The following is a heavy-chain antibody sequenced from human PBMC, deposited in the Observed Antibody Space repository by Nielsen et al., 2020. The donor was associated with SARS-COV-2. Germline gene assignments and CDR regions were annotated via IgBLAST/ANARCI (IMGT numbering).Heavy chain of an antibody. CDR1: GGSISNNNW. J-gene: IGHJ4*02. Sequence: SETLSLTCAVSGGSISNNNWWNWVRQPPGKGLEWIGEIYYSGTTNYNPSLKSRVTISLDKPKNQLTLNLSSVTAADTAVYYCARDAPSGSYYRNYLDYWGQGTLVTVAS. CDR3: ARDAPSGSYYRNYLDY. D-gene: IGHD1-26*01. CDR2: IYYSGTT. V-gene: IGHV4-4*02.